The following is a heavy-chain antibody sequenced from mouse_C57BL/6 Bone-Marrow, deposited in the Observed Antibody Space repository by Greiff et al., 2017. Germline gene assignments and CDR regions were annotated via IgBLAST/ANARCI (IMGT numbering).Heavy chain of an antibody. CDR3: ARWGLLRWYFDV. D-gene: IGHD1-1*01. V-gene: IGHV1-64*01. CDR2: IHPNSGST. CDR1: GYTFTSYW. Sequence: VQLQQPGAELVKPGASVTLSCKASGYTFTSYWMHWVKQRPGQGLEWIGMIHPNSGSTNYNEKFKSKATLTVDKSSSTADRQLSSRTSEDSAVYYCARWGLLRWYFDVWGTGTTVTVSS. J-gene: IGHJ1*03.